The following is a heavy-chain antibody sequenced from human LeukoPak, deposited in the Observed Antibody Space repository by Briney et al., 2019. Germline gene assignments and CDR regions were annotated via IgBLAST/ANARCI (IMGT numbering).Heavy chain of an antibody. Sequence: GGSLRLSCAASGFTFSSYGMHWVSQAPGKGLEWVAVIWYDGSNKYYADSVKGRFTISRDNSKNTLYLQMNSLRAEDTAVYYCARWAYGAELNYFDYWGQGTLVTVSS. CDR3: ARWAYGAELNYFDY. V-gene: IGHV3-33*01. CDR1: GFTFSSYG. D-gene: IGHD4-17*01. J-gene: IGHJ4*02. CDR2: IWYDGSNK.